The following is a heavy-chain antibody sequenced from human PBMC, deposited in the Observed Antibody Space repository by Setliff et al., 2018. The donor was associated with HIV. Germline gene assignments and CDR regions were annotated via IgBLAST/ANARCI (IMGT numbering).Heavy chain of an antibody. CDR2: IYHSGST. CDR1: GGSISSSNW. D-gene: IGHD3-10*01. V-gene: IGHV4-4*02. CDR3: ARVKSIKTTLVRLWPRFDL. J-gene: IGHJ5*02. Sequence: PSETLSLTCAVSGGSISSSNWWSWVRQPPGKGLEWIGEIYHSGSTNYNPSLKSRVTISVDKSKNQFSLKLRSLTAADTGLYYCARVKSIKTTLVRLWPRFDLWGQGTQVTVSS.